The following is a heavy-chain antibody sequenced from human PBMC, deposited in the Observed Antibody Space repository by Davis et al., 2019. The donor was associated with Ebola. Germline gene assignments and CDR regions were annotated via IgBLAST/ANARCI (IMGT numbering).Heavy chain of an antibody. CDR2: INAGNGNT. D-gene: IGHD4-17*01. V-gene: IGHV1-3*01. CDR3: AGNSVTTRLDYYGMDV. Sequence: AASVKVSCKASGYTFTRFAIHWVRQAPGQRLEWMGWINAGNGNTIYSQHFQGRVTITRDTSASTVYMEMSSLRSEDTAVYYCAGNSVTTRLDYYGMDVWGQGTTVTVSS. CDR1: GYTFTRFA. J-gene: IGHJ6*02.